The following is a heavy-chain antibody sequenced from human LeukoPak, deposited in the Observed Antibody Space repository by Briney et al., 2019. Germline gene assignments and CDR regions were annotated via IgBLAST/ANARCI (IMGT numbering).Heavy chain of an antibody. CDR1: GYTFTHQW. J-gene: IGHJ4*02. D-gene: IGHD3-10*01. Sequence: GESLQISCHASGYTFTHQWIGWVRQKSGSGLEWMGIIYPRDSDTRYSPSFQGHVTISADTSINTAYLEWSRLEASDTGIYYCARHSDVIGAIWGQGTLVTVSS. CDR2: IYPRDSDT. V-gene: IGHV5-51*01. CDR3: ARHSDVIGAI.